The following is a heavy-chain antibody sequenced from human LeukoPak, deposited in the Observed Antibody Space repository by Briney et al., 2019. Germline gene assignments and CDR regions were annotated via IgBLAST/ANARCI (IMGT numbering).Heavy chain of an antibody. D-gene: IGHD4-17*01. CDR3: ARVYGDYEGY. V-gene: IGHV4-34*01. CDR2: INHSGST. Sequence: SETLSLTCAVYGGSFSGYYWSWIRQPPGKGLEWIGEINHSGSTNYNPSLKSRVTISVDTSKSQFSLKLSSVTAADTAVYYCARVYGDYEGYWGQGTLVTVSS. J-gene: IGHJ4*02. CDR1: GGSFSGYY.